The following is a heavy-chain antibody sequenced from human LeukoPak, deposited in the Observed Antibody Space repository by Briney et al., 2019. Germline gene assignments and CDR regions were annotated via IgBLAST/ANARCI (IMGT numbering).Heavy chain of an antibody. CDR1: GGSISTFY. V-gene: IGHV4-59*08. Sequence: PSETLSLTCTVSGGSISTFYWSWIRQPPGKGLVWIRYVYYRGSTSYNPSLKSRVTISVDKSKNQFSLKLSSVTAADTAVYYCASSVVTGNTGYFQHWGQGTLVTVSS. CDR3: ASSVVTGNTGYFQH. CDR2: VYYRGST. J-gene: IGHJ1*01. D-gene: IGHD2-21*02.